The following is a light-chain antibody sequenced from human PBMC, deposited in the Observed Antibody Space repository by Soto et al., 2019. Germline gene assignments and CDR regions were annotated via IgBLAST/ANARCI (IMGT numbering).Light chain of an antibody. CDR3: QQYNNYPRT. CDR1: ESIRTW. Sequence: DKNMTQSPSTLSASIGDRVTITCLASESIRTWLAWYQLKPGKAAKFLIYDASILESGVPSRFIGSGSGTEFTLTISNLQPDDFATYFCQQYNNYPRTFGQGTKMDI. V-gene: IGKV1-5*01. CDR2: DAS. J-gene: IGKJ1*01.